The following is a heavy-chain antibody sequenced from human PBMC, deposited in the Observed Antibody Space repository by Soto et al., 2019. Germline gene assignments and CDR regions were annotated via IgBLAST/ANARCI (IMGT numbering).Heavy chain of an antibody. J-gene: IGHJ4*02. D-gene: IGHD3-10*01. CDR2: IIHLFGTP. V-gene: IGHV1-69*01. CDR3: ARDRDDYGSGNYYNRIDF. Sequence: QVQLVQSGAEVKKPGSSVKVSCKASGGIFSTYAISWLRQAPGQGLEWMGGIIHLFGTPNYAQRFQCRVTITADESMSTADMELSRLRSEDTAVYYCARDRDDYGSGNYYNRIDFWGQGTLVTVSS. CDR1: GGIFSTYA.